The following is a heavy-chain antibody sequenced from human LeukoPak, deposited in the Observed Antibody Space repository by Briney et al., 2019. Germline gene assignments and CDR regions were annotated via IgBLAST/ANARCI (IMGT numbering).Heavy chain of an antibody. J-gene: IGHJ4*02. Sequence: PGGSLRLSCAASGFTVSRNYMSWVRQAPGRGLEWVSIFYPGGSTYYADSVKGRFTISRDNSKNTWYLQMNSLRAEGPGVCYCKGGWGSGREDYWGQGSLVTVSS. CDR1: GFTVSRNY. D-gene: IGHD3-10*01. V-gene: IGHV3-53*01. CDR3: KGGWGSGREDY. CDR2: FYPGGST.